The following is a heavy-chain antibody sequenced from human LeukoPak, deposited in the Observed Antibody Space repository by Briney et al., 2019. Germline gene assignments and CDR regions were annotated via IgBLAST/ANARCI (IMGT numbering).Heavy chain of an antibody. CDR1: GLTFTPYW. Sequence: PGGSLRLSCAASGLTFTPYWMTWVRQAPGKGLEWVANMKPDGSEKYYVDFVKGRFTISRDNAKNSLYLQMNSLRAEDTAVYYCARGGGTFDYWGQGTLVTVSS. CDR3: ARGGGTFDY. V-gene: IGHV3-7*01. CDR2: MKPDGSEK. D-gene: IGHD1-1*01. J-gene: IGHJ4*02.